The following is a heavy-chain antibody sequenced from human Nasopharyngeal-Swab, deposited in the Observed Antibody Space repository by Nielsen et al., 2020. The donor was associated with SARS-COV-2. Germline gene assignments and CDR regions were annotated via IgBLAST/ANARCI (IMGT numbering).Heavy chain of an antibody. Sequence: GASLKISCAASGFTVRRNYMSWGRQAPGKGLEWVSVIYSGGSTYYADSVKGRFTVSRDNSKNTLYLQMNSLRAEDTAVYYCARGGGDSSGWHFDYWGQGTLVTVSS. CDR2: IYSGGST. CDR1: GFTVRRNY. J-gene: IGHJ4*02. CDR3: ARGGGDSSGWHFDY. V-gene: IGHV3-53*01. D-gene: IGHD6-19*01.